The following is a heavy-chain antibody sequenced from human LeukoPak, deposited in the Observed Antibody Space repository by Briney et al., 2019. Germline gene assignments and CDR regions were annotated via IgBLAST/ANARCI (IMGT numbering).Heavy chain of an antibody. CDR2: ISGSGSTT. CDR3: ARAPRFRLVGVPKGPFDP. D-gene: IGHD1-26*01. Sequence: GGSLRLSCAASGFTFSYYAMSWVRQAPGNGLEWVSGISGSGSTTYYADSVKGRFTISRDNSKNSLYLRMDTLRAEDTAVYYCARAPRFRLVGVPKGPFDPWGQGTLVTVSS. J-gene: IGHJ5*02. V-gene: IGHV3-23*01. CDR1: GFTFSYYA.